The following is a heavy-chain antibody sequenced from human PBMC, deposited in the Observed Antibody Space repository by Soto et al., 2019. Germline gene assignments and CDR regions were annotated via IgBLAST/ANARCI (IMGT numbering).Heavy chain of an antibody. CDR2: ISTDASST. J-gene: IGHJ1*01. CDR3: ARLPNKSPQN. Sequence: EVQLVESGGGLVQSGGSLRLSCAASGFTFSSYWMHWVRQAPGKGLVWVSSISTDASSTSYADPLKGRFTISRDNAKNTLYLQMNSVRAEDTAVYYCARLPNKSPQNWGQGTLVIVSP. CDR1: GFTFSSYW. V-gene: IGHV3-74*01.